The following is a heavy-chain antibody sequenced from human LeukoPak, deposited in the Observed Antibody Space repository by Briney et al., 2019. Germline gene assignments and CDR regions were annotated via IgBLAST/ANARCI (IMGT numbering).Heavy chain of an antibody. V-gene: IGHV1-3*01. CDR1: GYTFTTYT. CDR3: ARDQEGFDY. CDR2: INAGNGNT. J-gene: IGHJ4*02. Sequence: ASVKVSCKASGYTFTTYTIHWVCQAPGHRLEWMGWINAGNGNTKYSQKFQGRVTVTRDTSTSTVHMELSGLRSEDTAVYYCARDQEGFDYWGQGTLVTVSS.